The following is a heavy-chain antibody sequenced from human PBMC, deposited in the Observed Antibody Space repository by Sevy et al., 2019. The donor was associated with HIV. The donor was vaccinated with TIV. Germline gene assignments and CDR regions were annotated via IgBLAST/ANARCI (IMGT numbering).Heavy chain of an antibody. J-gene: IGHJ3*02. V-gene: IGHV3-53*01. CDR2: IYSGVTT. Sequence: GGSLRLSCAASGFTVGSNYMSWVHQAPGKGLEWVSIIYSGVTTSYADSVKGRFTISRDNSKNTLYLQMNSLRAEDTAVYYCARVSVYYYDSSAYYTTGNAFDIWGQGTMVTVSS. CDR3: ARVSVYYYDSSAYYTTGNAFDI. CDR1: GFTVGSNY. D-gene: IGHD3-22*01.